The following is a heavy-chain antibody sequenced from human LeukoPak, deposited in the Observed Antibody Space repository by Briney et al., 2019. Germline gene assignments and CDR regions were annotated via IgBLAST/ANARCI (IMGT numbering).Heavy chain of an antibody. CDR3: ARLVVPPGNRGWYYEH. Sequence: GGSLRLSCAASGFIFSKYWMAWVRQGAGEGPEWVAYINQRGSEKYYVDSVRGRYTISRDNAKNSLDLQMNSLRVEDTAIYYCARLVVPPGNRGWYYEHWGQGTLVTVSS. CDR2: INQRGSEK. J-gene: IGHJ4*02. CDR1: GFIFSKYW. D-gene: IGHD2-2*01. V-gene: IGHV3-7*03.